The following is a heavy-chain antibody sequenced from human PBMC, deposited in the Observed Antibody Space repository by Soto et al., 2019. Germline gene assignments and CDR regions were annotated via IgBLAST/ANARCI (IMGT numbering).Heavy chain of an antibody. CDR2: IYYSGST. V-gene: IGHV4-59*08. CDR1: GGSMSSYY. J-gene: IGHJ4*02. Sequence: SEXLSLTCTVSGGSMSSYYWGWFRQPPGKGLEWVGYIYYSGSTTYSPSLKSRVTISVDTSKNQFSLKLDSVTAADTAVYYCARHGAHSDVFDHWGQGSQVTVSS. CDR3: ARHGAHSDVFDH. D-gene: IGHD2-15*01.